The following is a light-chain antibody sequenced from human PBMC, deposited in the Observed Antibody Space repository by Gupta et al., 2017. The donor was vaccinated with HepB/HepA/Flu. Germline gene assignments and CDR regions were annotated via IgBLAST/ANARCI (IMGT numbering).Light chain of an antibody. J-gene: IGLJ2*01. V-gene: IGLV2-14*03. CDR3: SSYSSTNTPLV. Sequence: QSVLTQPASVSGSPGQSITISCAGPSSDVGGYNYVSWYQQHPGKAPKLMIYDVTNRPSGVSNRFSGSKSGNTASLTISGLQAEDEADYYCSSYSSTNTPLVFGGGTKVTVL. CDR1: SSDVGGYNY. CDR2: DVT.